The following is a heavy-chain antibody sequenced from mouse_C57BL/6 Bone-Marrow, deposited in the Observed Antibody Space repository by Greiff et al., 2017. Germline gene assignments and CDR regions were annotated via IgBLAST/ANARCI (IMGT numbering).Heavy chain of an antibody. CDR2: ISSGGSYT. CDR3: ARRITTVVAYYFDY. CDR1: GFTFSSYG. J-gene: IGHJ2*01. V-gene: IGHV5-6*01. Sequence: EVQVVESGGDLVKPGGSLKLSCAASGFTFSSYGMSWVRQTPDKRLEWVATISSGGSYTYYPDSVKGRFTISRDNAKNTLYLQMSSLKSEDTAMYYWARRITTVVAYYFDYWGQGTTLTVSS. D-gene: IGHD1-1*01.